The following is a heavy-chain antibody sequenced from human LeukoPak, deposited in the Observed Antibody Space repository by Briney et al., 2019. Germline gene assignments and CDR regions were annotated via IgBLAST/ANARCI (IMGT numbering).Heavy chain of an antibody. D-gene: IGHD3-22*01. J-gene: IGHJ6*02. Sequence: GGSLRLSCAASGFTFSSYVLSWVRQAPGKGLEWVAVIWYDGSNKYYADSVKGRFTISRDNSKNTLYLQMNSLRAEDTAVYYCAREDFGSGYYSRFTRYYYGMDVWGQGTTVTVSS. CDR1: GFTFSSYV. V-gene: IGHV3-33*08. CDR2: IWYDGSNK. CDR3: AREDFGSGYYSRFTRYYYGMDV.